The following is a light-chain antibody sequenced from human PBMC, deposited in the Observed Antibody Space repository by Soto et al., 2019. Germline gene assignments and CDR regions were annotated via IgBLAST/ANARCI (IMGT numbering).Light chain of an antibody. V-gene: IGKV1-33*01. CDR2: DAS. CDR1: QDISNY. CDR3: QQYDNLPPLT. Sequence: DIQMTQSPSSLSASVGDRGTITCQASQDISNYLNWYQQKPGKAPKLLIYDASNLETGVPSRFRVSGVGTDFTFTISSMRPEDFATYFCQQYDNLPPLTFGRGTKVDIK. J-gene: IGKJ3*01.